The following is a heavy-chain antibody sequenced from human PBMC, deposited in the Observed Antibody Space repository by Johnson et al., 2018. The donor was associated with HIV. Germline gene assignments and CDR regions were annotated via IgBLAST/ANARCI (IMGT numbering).Heavy chain of an antibody. V-gene: IGHV3-53*01. CDR1: GLTVSSNY. CDR2: IYSGGST. J-gene: IGHJ3*02. CDR3: ARDPPGPSAGSFDI. Sequence: MLLVESGGGLIQPGGSLRLSCAASGLTVSSNYMSWVRQAPGKGLEWVSVIYSGGSTYYADSVKGRFTISRDNSKNMLYLQMNSLRAEDTAVYYCARDPPGPSAGSFDICGQGTMVTVSS. D-gene: IGHD1-1*01.